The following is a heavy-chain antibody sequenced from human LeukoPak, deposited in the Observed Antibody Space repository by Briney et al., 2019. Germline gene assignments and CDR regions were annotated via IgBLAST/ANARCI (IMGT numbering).Heavy chain of an antibody. V-gene: IGHV1-2*02. CDR2: INPNSGGT. D-gene: IGHD5-12*01. CDR3: ARGTTAVDIVATIDEGFDY. J-gene: IGHJ4*02. Sequence: GASVKVSCKASGYTFTGYYMHWVRQAPGQGLEWMGWINPNSGGTNYAQKLQGRVTMTTDTSTSTAYMELRSLRSDGTAVYYCARGTTAVDIVATIDEGFDYWGQGTLVTVSS. CDR1: GYTFTGYY.